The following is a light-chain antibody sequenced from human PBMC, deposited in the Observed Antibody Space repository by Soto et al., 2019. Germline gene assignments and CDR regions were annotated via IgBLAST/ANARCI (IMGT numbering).Light chain of an antibody. CDR1: SSNIGAGYD. CDR3: QSYDSSLSGYV. CDR2: GNN. J-gene: IGLJ1*01. V-gene: IGLV1-40*01. Sequence: QSVLTQPPSVSGAPGQRVTISCTGSSSNIGAGYDVHWYQQLPGTAPKLLIYGNNNRPSGVPDRCSGSKSGTSASLAITGLQAEDEADYYCQSYDSSLSGYVFGTGTKATVL.